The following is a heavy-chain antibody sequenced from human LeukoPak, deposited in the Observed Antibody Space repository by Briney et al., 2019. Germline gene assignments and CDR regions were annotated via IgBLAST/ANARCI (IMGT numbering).Heavy chain of an antibody. CDR3: ARDTGPYGANLDY. V-gene: IGHV1-69*13. D-gene: IGHD4-17*01. J-gene: IGHJ4*02. CDR2: IIPIFGTA. Sequence: ASVKVSCKASGGTFSSYAISWVRQAPGQGLEWMGGIIPIFGTANYAQKFQGRVTITADESTSTAYMELSSLRSEDTAVYYCARDTGPYGANLDYWGQGTLVTVSS. CDR1: GGTFSSYA.